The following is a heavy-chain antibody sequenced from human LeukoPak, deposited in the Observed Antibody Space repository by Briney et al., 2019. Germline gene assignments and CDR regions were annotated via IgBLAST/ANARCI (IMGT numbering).Heavy chain of an antibody. Sequence: ASVKVSCKASGYTFTSYYMHWVRQAPGQGLEWMGIINPSGGSTSYAQKFQGRVTMTRDMSTSTVYMELSSLRSEDTAVYYCARAGYCSGGSCYAGGWFDPWGQGTLVTVSS. V-gene: IGHV1-46*01. CDR1: GYTFTSYY. J-gene: IGHJ5*02. CDR3: ARAGYCSGGSCYAGGWFDP. CDR2: INPSGGST. D-gene: IGHD2-15*01.